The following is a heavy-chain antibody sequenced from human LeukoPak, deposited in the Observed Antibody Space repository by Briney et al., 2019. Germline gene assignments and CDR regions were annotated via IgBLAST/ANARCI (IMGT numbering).Heavy chain of an antibody. J-gene: IGHJ4*02. CDR2: ISSSSSYI. Sequence: GGSLTLSCAASGFTFSSYSMNWVRQPPGKGLEWASSISSSSSYIYYPDSVKGRFTISRDNAKNSLYRQMNSVRAEDTAVYYCARASGGPDYWGQGTLGTVSS. CDR3: ARASGGPDY. D-gene: IGHD1-26*01. CDR1: GFTFSSYS. V-gene: IGHV3-21*01.